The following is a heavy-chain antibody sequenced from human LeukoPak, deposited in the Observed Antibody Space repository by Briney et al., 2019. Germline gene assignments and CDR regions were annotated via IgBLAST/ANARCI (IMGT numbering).Heavy chain of an antibody. CDR1: GNTFTSYG. CDR2: ISAYNGNT. D-gene: IGHD2-21*02. Sequence: ASVKVSCKASGNTFTSYGISWVRQAPGQGLEWMAWISAYNGNTNYAQKLQGRVTVTTETSTSTAYMELRSLRSDDTAVYYCARGNCGGDCYSFDYWGQGTLVTVSS. J-gene: IGHJ4*02. V-gene: IGHV1-18*01. CDR3: ARGNCGGDCYSFDY.